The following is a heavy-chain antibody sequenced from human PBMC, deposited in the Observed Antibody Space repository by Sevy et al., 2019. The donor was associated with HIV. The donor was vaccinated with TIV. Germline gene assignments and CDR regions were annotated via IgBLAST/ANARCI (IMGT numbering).Heavy chain of an antibody. CDR2: IKEDGRET. V-gene: IGHV3-7*03. CDR1: GFKLKDYW. J-gene: IGHJ4*02. CDR3: ARDGFAFDT. Sequence: GGSLRLSCEASGFKLKDYWMTWVRQAPGQGPEWVANIKEDGRETYYLDSGKGRFTISRDNAKNSVHLQMRGLRAEDTAVYYCARDGFAFDTWGPGTLVTVSS. D-gene: IGHD2-2*03.